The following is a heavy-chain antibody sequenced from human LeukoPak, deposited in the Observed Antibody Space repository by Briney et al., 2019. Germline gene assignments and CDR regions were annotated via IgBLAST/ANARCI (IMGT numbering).Heavy chain of an antibody. CDR2: IYHSGNT. CDR1: GGSISSYY. J-gene: IGHJ5*02. V-gene: IGHV4-59*01. Sequence: PSETLSLTCTVSGGSISSYYWSWIRQPPGKELEWIGYIYHSGNTKCNPSLKSRVTISVDTSKNEFPLKLTSATAADTAFYYCARDRGAAAGMNWFDPWGQGILVTVSS. CDR3: ARDRGAAAGMNWFDP. D-gene: IGHD6-13*01.